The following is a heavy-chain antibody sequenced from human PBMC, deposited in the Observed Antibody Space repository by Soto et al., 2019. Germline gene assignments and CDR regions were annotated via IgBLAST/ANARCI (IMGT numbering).Heavy chain of an antibody. CDR3: ARDPSRGNSSARYFDL. J-gene: IGHJ2*01. CDR2: ISLSSSNI. D-gene: IGHD1-26*01. Sequence: EVQLVESGGGLVQPGGSLRLSCEGSGFSLSSYAMDWVRQAPGKGLEWVSYISLSSSNIHYADSVKGRFTISRDNAKNSLYLQMNSLRAEDTAVYYCARDPSRGNSSARYFDLWGRGTLVTVSS. CDR1: GFSLSSYA. V-gene: IGHV3-48*01.